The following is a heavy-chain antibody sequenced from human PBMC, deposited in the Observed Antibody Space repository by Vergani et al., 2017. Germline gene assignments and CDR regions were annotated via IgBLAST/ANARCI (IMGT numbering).Heavy chain of an antibody. V-gene: IGHV4-34*10. J-gene: IGHJ3*02. CDR3: ARARPLTYCSGGSCYRSDAFDI. Sequence: QVQLQESGPGLVKPSETLSLTCAVYGGSFSGYYWSWIRQPPGKGLEWIGEINHSGSTNYNPSLKSRVTISVDTSKNQFSLKLSSVTAADTAVYYCARARPLTYCSGGSCYRSDAFDIWGQGTMVTVSS. CDR1: GGSFSGYY. CDR2: INHSGST. D-gene: IGHD2-15*01.